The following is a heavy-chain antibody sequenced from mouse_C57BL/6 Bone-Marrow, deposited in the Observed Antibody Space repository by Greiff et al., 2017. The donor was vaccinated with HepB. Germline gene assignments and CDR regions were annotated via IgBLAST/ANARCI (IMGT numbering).Heavy chain of an antibody. J-gene: IGHJ1*03. CDR1: GFTFSDYG. Sequence: VHLVESGGGLVKPGGSLKLSCAASGFTFSDYGMHWVRQAPEKGLEWVAYISSGSSTIYYADTVKGRFTISRDNAKNTLFLQMTSLRSEDTAMYYCARDYGSPYWYFDVWGTGTTVTVSS. CDR2: ISSGSSTI. D-gene: IGHD1-1*01. V-gene: IGHV5-17*01. CDR3: ARDYGSPYWYFDV.